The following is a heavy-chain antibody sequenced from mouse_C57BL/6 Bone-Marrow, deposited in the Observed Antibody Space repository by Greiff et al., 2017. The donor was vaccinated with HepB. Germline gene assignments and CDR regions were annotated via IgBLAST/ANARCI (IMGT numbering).Heavy chain of an antibody. CDR2: IWSGGST. J-gene: IGHJ4*01. Sequence: VQLQQSGPGLVQPSQSLSITCTVSGFSLTSYGVHWVRQSPGKGLEWLGVIWSGGSTDNNAAFISRLSISKENAKGQVFFKMNSLQADETAIYYCARKGRRQGYYNAMDYWGQGTSVTVSS. CDR1: GFSLTSYG. CDR3: ARKGRRQGYYNAMDY. V-gene: IGHV2-2*01. D-gene: IGHD1-2*01.